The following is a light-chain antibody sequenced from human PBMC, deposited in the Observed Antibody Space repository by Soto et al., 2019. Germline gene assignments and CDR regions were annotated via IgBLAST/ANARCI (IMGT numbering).Light chain of an antibody. V-gene: IGKV1-13*02. Sequence: IPLKKSSSSLSASLRDRLTITCRASQDISSYLGWYQQKPGEVPKLLIYKASVLESGVPSRFSGSGSGTEFTLTISRLQPEDVATYYCQHWSFGQGTKVDI. J-gene: IGKJ1*01. CDR3: QHWS. CDR2: KAS. CDR1: QDISSY.